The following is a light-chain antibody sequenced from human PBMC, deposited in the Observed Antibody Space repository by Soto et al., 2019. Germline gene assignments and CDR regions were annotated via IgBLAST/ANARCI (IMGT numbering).Light chain of an antibody. CDR1: QSVTNNY. CDR2: GAS. V-gene: IGKV3-20*01. Sequence: ELVLTQSPCTLSLSPGERATLSCRASQSVTNNYLAWYQQRPGLAPRLLIYGASSRATGIPDRFSGSGSGTVFTLTISRLEPEDFAVYYCQQYGRSRTFGQGTKVDIK. J-gene: IGKJ1*01. CDR3: QQYGRSRT.